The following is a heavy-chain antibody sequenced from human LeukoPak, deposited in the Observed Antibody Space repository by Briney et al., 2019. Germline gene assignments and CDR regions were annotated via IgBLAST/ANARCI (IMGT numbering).Heavy chain of an antibody. CDR2: INHSGST. CDR3: ARGRRIAAALRGWFDP. CDR1: GGSFIGYY. Sequence: SETLSLTCAVYGGSFIGYYWGWIRQPPGKGLEWIGEINHSGSTNYNPSLKSRVTISVDTSKNQFSLKLSSVTAADTAVYYCARGRRIAAALRGWFDPWGQGTLVTVSS. D-gene: IGHD6-13*01. V-gene: IGHV4-34*01. J-gene: IGHJ5*02.